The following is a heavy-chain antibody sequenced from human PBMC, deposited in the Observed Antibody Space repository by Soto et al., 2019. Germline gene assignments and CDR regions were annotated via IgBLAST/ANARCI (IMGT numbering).Heavy chain of an antibody. CDR2: INAGNGNT. D-gene: IGHD2-15*01. CDR1: GGTFSISA. CDR3: AREISRY. Sequence: GASVKVSSKASGGTFSISAMHWVRQAPGQRLEWMGWINAGNGNTKYSQKFQGRVTITRDTSASTAYMELSSLRSEDTAVYYCAREISRYWGQGTLVTVSS. J-gene: IGHJ4*02. V-gene: IGHV1-3*01.